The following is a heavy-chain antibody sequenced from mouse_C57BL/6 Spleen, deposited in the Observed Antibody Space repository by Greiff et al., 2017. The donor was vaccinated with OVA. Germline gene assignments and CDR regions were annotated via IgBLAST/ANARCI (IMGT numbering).Heavy chain of an antibody. V-gene: IGHV7-3*01. CDR1: GFTFTDYY. D-gene: IGHD1-1*01. Sequence: EVKVEESGGGLVQPGGSLSLSCAASGFTFTDYYMSWVRRPPGKALEWLGFIRNKANGYTTEYSASVKGRFTISRDNSQSILYLQMNALRAEDSATYYCARYGGSSYDFDYWGQGTTLTVSS. CDR2: IRNKANGYTT. CDR3: ARYGGSSYDFDY. J-gene: IGHJ2*01.